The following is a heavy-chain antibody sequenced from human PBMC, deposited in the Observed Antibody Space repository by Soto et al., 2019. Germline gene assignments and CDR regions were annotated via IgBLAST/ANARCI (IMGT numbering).Heavy chain of an antibody. CDR3: ATRPLLPGAP. J-gene: IGHJ3*01. V-gene: IGHV3-53*01. CDR1: GFTFSSND. D-gene: IGHD3-22*01. Sequence: EVQLVESGGGLIQPGGSLRLSCAASGFTFSSNDMNWVHQAPGKGLEWVSLIYSGGSTYYADSVKGRFTISRDNSKNTLYLLISSLRSEDTPVPYCATRPLLPGAPWGQGTMVTVSS. CDR2: IYSGGST.